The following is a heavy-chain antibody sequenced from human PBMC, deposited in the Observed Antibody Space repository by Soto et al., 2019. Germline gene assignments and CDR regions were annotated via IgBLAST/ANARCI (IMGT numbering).Heavy chain of an antibody. CDR2: IYYSGST. J-gene: IGHJ6*02. CDR3: ARGSTSSGWYGDYYYYGMDV. D-gene: IGHD6-19*01. CDR1: GGSISSYY. Sequence: PETLSLTCTVSGGSISSYYWSWIRQPPGKGLEWIGYIYYSGSTNYNPSLKSRVTISVDTSKNQFSLKLSSVTAADTAVYYCARGSTSSGWYGDYYYYGMDVWGQGTTVTVSS. V-gene: IGHV4-59*08.